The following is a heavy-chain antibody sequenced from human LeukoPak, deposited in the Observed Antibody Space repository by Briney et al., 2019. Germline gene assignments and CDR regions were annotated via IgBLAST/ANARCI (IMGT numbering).Heavy chain of an antibody. Sequence: SVKVSCKASGGTFSTFGISWVRQAPGQGLEWMGGIIPLFDTPRYAQKFQGRVTITADESTSTAYLELTSLRSEDTAMYYCAGIQLWLSDWGQRTLVTVSS. V-gene: IGHV1-69*13. CDR1: GGTFSTFG. CDR2: IIPLFDTP. J-gene: IGHJ4*02. CDR3: AGIQLWLSD. D-gene: IGHD5-18*01.